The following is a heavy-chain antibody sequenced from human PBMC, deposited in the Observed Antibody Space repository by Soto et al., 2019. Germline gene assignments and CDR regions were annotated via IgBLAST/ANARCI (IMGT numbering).Heavy chain of an antibody. J-gene: IGHJ4*02. Sequence: QVQLVQSGAEVKKPGASVKVSCKASGYTFTSYGISWVRQAPGQGLEWMGWISAYNGNTNYAQKLQGRVTMTTDTSTSTVYMELRSLRSDDTAVYYCVRDFPFLHYGRFYWDYWGQGTLVTVSS. V-gene: IGHV1-18*04. CDR1: GYTFTSYG. CDR2: ISAYNGNT. D-gene: IGHD3-10*01. CDR3: VRDFPFLHYGRFYWDY.